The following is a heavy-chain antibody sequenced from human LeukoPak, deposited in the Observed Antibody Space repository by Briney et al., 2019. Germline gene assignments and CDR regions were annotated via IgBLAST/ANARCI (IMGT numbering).Heavy chain of an antibody. J-gene: IGHJ6*03. V-gene: IGHV4-59*01. CDR1: GGSISSYY. CDR3: ARAGYYYGSGYSYYYYYMDV. CDR2: IYYSGST. D-gene: IGHD3-10*01. Sequence: SETLSLTCTVSGGSISSYYWSWIRQPPGKGLEWIGYIYYSGSTNYNSSLKSRVTISVDTSKNQFSLKLSSVTAADTAVYYCARAGYYYGSGYSYYYYYMDVWGKGTTVTVSS.